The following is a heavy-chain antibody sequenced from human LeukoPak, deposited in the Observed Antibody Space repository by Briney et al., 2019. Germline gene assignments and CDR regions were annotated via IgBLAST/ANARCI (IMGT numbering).Heavy chain of an antibody. CDR3: ARAYSSGWYPDY. CDR2: INPNSGGT. J-gene: IGHJ4*02. V-gene: IGHV1-2*02. D-gene: IGHD6-19*01. Sequence: GASVKVSCKASGYTFTGYYMHWVRQAPGQGLEWMGWINPNSGGTNYAQKLQGRVTMTTDTSTSTAYMELRSLRSDDTAVYYCARAYSSGWYPDYWGQGTLVTVSS. CDR1: GYTFTGYY.